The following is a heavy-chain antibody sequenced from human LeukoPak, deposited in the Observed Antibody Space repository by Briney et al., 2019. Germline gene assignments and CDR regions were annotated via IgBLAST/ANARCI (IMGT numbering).Heavy chain of an antibody. CDR2: IKSKTDGGTT. D-gene: IGHD3-16*02. J-gene: IGHJ4*02. CDR3: TTDRGVYNYVWGSYRIAFFSY. CDR1: GFTFSSYA. V-gene: IGHV3-15*01. Sequence: PGGSLRLSFAASGFTFSSYAMSWVRQAPGKGLEWVARIKSKTDGGTTDYAAPVKGRFTISRDDSKNTLYLQMNSLKTEDTAVYYCTTDRGVYNYVWGSYRIAFFSYWGQGTLVTVSS.